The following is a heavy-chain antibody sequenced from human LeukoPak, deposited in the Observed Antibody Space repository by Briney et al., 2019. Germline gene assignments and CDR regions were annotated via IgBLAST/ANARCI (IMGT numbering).Heavy chain of an antibody. J-gene: IGHJ4*02. Sequence: GGSLRLSCAASAFTFSDYSMNWVRQAPRKGLEWIAYISGRSSTIYYADSVRGRFTISRDNAKNSMYLQMNSLRAEDTAVYYCARDRLTSGSYFFDYWGQGTLVTVSS. CDR3: ARDRLTSGSYFFDY. D-gene: IGHD1-26*01. CDR1: AFTFSDYS. CDR2: ISGRSSTI. V-gene: IGHV3-48*01.